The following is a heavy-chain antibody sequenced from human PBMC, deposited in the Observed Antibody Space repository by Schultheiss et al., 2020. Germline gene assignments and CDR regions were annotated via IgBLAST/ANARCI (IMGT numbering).Heavy chain of an antibody. J-gene: IGHJ4*02. CDR2: IYYSGST. Sequence: SLTLSRTCTVSGGSISSGGYYWSWIRQHPGKGLEWIGYIYYSGSTYYNPSLKSRVTISVDTSKNQFSLKLSSVTAADTAVYYCARRAGGNKFDYWGQGTQVTVSS. CDR3: ARRAGGNKFDY. D-gene: IGHD4-23*01. CDR1: GGSISSGGYY. V-gene: IGHV4-31*03.